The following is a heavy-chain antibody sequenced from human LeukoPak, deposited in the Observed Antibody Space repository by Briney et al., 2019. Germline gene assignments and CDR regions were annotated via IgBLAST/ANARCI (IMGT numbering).Heavy chain of an antibody. Sequence: AASVKVSCKASGYTFTGYYMHWVRQAPGQGLEWMGWINPNSGGTNYAQKFQGRVTMTRDTSISTAYMELSRLRSDDTAVYYCARVRLASSSGAFGYWGQGTLVTVSS. CDR1: GYTFTGYY. J-gene: IGHJ4*02. D-gene: IGHD6-6*01. CDR3: ARVRLASSSGAFGY. CDR2: INPNSGGT. V-gene: IGHV1-2*02.